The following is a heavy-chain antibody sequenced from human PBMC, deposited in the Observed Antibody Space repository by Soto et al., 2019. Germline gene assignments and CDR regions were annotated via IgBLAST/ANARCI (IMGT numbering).Heavy chain of an antibody. CDR1: GYTFTSGG. CDR2: ITVNSGNT. D-gene: IGHD1-26*01. Sequence: ASVKVSCKASGYTFTSGGITWVRQAPGQGLEWMGWITVNSGNTHYAQKLQGRVTMTTDTSTTTAYMELWSLRSDDTAVYYCARASIYGTYYYFDHWGQGTPVTVSS. CDR3: ARASIYGTYYYFDH. V-gene: IGHV1-18*04. J-gene: IGHJ4*02.